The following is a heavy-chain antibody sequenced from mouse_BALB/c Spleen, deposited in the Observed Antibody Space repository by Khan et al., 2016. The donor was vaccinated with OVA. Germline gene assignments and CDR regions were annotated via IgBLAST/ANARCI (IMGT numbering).Heavy chain of an antibody. CDR1: GYSFTGYI. CDR2: IDPYYGAT. V-gene: IGHV1-39*01. Sequence: VQLKQSGPELEKPGASVKISCKASGYSFTGYIMNWVNQSHGKSLEWIGNIDPYYGATNYNQKFKGKATLTVDKSSSTAYMQLKSLTSEDSAVYYCARSGYGAFAYWGQGTLVTVSA. J-gene: IGHJ3*01. D-gene: IGHD1-1*02. CDR3: ARSGYGAFAY.